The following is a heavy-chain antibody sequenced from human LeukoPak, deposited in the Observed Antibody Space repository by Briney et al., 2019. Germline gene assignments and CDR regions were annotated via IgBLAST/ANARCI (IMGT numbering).Heavy chain of an antibody. CDR3: ARSIVGAKAFYMDV. Sequence: ASVKVSCKASGYTFTSYDINWVRQATGQGLEWMGWMNPNSGNTGYAQKFQGRVTMTRNTSISTAYMELSSLRSEDTAACYCARSIVGAKAFYMDVWGKGTTVTVSS. J-gene: IGHJ6*03. V-gene: IGHV1-8*01. D-gene: IGHD1-26*01. CDR1: GYTFTSYD. CDR2: MNPNSGNT.